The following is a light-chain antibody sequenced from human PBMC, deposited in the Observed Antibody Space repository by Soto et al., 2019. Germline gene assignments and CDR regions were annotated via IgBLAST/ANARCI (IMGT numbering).Light chain of an antibody. V-gene: IGLV2-8*01. J-gene: IGLJ1*01. CDR3: SSYVGSNNFV. CDR2: DVS. Sequence: QSALTQPPSASGSPGQSVTISCTGTSSDVGGYNYVSWYQQHPGKAPKLMIYDVSKRPSGVPDRFSGSKSGNTASLTVSGLQAEDEADYYCSSYVGSNNFVFGTGTKGTVL. CDR1: SSDVGGYNY.